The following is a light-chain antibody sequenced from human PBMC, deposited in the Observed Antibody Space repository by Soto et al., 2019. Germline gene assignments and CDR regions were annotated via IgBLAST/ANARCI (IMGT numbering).Light chain of an antibody. CDR1: SSDVGAYNY. CDR3: NSFTTTTTPHVV. V-gene: IGLV2-14*01. CDR2: DVS. J-gene: IGLJ2*01. Sequence: QSALTHPASVSGSPGQSITISCTGTSSDVGAYNYVSWYQQHPGKAPKLMIYDVSNRPSGVSIRFSGSKSGNTASLTISGLQADDEADYYCNSFTTTTTPHVVFGGGTKLTVL.